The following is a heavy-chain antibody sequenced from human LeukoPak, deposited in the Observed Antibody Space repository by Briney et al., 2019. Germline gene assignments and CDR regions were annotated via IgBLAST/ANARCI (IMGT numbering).Heavy chain of an antibody. CDR2: ISSSSSYI. CDR3: VSAFDYDFWSGYDD. J-gene: IGHJ4*02. CDR1: GFTFSSYS. D-gene: IGHD3-3*01. V-gene: IGHV3-21*01. Sequence: PGGSLRLSCAASGFTFSSYSMNWVRQAPGKGLEWVSSISSSSSYIYYADSVKGRFTISRDNAKNSLYLQMNSLRAEDTAVYYCVSAFDYDFWSGYDDWGQGTLVTVSS.